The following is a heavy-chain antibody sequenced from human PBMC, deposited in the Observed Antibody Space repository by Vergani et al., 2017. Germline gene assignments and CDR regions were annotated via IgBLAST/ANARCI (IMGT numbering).Heavy chain of an antibody. J-gene: IGHJ6*02. CDR2: IYTSGST. CDR1: GGSISSYY. V-gene: IGHV4-4*07. D-gene: IGHD2-2*01. CDR3: ARDPRGCCSTTSCRLNYYGMDV. Sequence: QVQLQESGPGLVKPSETLSLTCTVSGGSISSYYWSWIRQPAAKGLEWIGRIYTSGSTDYNPSLKSRVTMSVDTSKNQFTLKLSSVTAADTAVYDCARDPRGCCSTTSCRLNYYGMDVWGQGTMVIVSS.